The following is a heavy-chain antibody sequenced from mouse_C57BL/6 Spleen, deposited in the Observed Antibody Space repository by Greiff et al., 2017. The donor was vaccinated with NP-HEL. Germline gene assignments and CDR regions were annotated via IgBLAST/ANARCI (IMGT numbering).Heavy chain of an antibody. J-gene: IGHJ1*03. CDR2: IYPGDGDT. CDR3: ARQKIYYSNYDWYFDV. Sequence: VQLQESGAELVKPGASVKISCKASGYAFSSYWLNWVKQRPGKGLEWIGQIYPGDGDTNYNGKFKGKATLTADKSSSTAYMQLSSLTSEDSAVYFCARQKIYYSNYDWYFDVWGTGTTVTVSS. D-gene: IGHD2-5*01. V-gene: IGHV1-80*01. CDR1: GYAFSSYW.